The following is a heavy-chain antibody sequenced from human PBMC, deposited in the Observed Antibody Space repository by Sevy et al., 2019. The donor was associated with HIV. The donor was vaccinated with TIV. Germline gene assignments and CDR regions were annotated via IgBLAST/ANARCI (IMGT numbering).Heavy chain of an antibody. CDR1: GFTFSSYG. CDR3: AKGGQWLVRDWFDP. Sequence: GGSLRLSCAASGFTFSSYGMHWVRQAPGKGLDWVTVISYDGSNKYYVHSVKGRFTISRDNSKNTLYLQMNSLRVEDTAGYYCAKGGQWLVRDWFDPWGQGTLVTVSS. D-gene: IGHD6-19*01. V-gene: IGHV3-30*18. J-gene: IGHJ5*02. CDR2: ISYDGSNK.